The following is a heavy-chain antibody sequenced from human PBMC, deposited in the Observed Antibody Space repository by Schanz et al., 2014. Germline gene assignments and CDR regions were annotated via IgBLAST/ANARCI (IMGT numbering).Heavy chain of an antibody. CDR2: ISTSNSNT. D-gene: IGHD3-16*01. J-gene: IGHJ5*02. CDR3: AREVGLYDGDWFDP. V-gene: IGHV1-18*01. CDR1: RYTFTDYG. Sequence: QVQVVQSGAEVKKPGASVKVSCKASRYTFTDYGVIWVRQAPGQGLGWMGWISTSNSNTNYKQKLQGGVTMTTDTSTSADYLQLSSLTADDTAVYYCAREVGLYDGDWFDPWGQGTLVTVSS.